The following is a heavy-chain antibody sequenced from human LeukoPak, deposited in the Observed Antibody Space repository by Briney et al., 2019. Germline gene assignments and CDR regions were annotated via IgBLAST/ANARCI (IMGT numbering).Heavy chain of an antibody. CDR3: ASTDSSGYYKERFDY. Sequence: SVKVSCKASGGTFSSYAISWVRQAPGQGLEWMGRIIPIFGIANYAQKFQGRVTITADKSTSTAYMELSSLRSEDTAVYSCASTDSSGYYKERFDYWGQGTLVTVSS. CDR2: IIPIFGIA. J-gene: IGHJ4*02. D-gene: IGHD3-22*01. CDR1: GGTFSSYA. V-gene: IGHV1-69*04.